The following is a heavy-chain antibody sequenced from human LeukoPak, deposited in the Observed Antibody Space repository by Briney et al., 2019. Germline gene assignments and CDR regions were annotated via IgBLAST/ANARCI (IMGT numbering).Heavy chain of an antibody. J-gene: IGHJ6*02. CDR3: AKTLTTAYYYFGMDV. Sequence: GGSLRLSCAASGFTFSSYAMSWVRQAPGKGLEWVSAISGGGDNTYYADSVKGQFTISRDNSKNTLFLAMNSLRPEDTAIYYCAKTLTTAYYYFGMDVWGQGTTVTVSS. D-gene: IGHD4-17*01. CDR2: ISGGGDNT. V-gene: IGHV3-23*01. CDR1: GFTFSSYA.